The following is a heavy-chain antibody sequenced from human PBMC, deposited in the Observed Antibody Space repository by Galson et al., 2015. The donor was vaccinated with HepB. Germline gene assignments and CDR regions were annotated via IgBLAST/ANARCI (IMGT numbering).Heavy chain of an antibody. Sequence: SLRLSCAASGFTFGDYAMSWVRQAPGKGLEWVGFIRSKAYGGTTEYAASVKGRFTISRDDSKSIAYLQMNSLKTEDTAVYYCTRVEIGGSYFDYWGQRTLVTVSS. CDR3: TRVEIGGSYFDY. J-gene: IGHJ4*02. CDR2: IRSKAYGGTT. CDR1: GFTFGDYA. D-gene: IGHD1-26*01. V-gene: IGHV3-49*04.